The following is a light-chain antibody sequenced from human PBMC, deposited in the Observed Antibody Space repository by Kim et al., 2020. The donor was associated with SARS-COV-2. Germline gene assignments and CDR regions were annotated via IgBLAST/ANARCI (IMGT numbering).Light chain of an antibody. CDR3: QSVDSSGTYYV. CDR1: ALPEQY. J-gene: IGLJ1*01. V-gene: IGLV3-25*03. Sequence: SYELTQPPSVSVSPGQTARITCSGDALPEQYAYWYQQKPGQSPVLVMYKDSERPSGIPERFSGSSSGTTVTLTISGIQAEDEADYFCQSVDSSGTYYVFG. CDR2: KDS.